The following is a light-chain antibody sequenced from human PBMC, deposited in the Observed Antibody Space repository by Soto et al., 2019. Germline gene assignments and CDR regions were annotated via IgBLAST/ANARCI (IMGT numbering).Light chain of an antibody. V-gene: IGKV3-15*01. CDR2: DAS. Sequence: EIVLTQSPATLSVSPGGGATLSCRASQSVSSHLAWYQQKPGQGPRLLIYDASTRATGIPARFSGSGCGTEFSRIWRSLEADDFGVYYCQHNEVWPLTFGQGTKGDIK. J-gene: IGKJ1*01. CDR1: QSVSSH. CDR3: QHNEVWPLT.